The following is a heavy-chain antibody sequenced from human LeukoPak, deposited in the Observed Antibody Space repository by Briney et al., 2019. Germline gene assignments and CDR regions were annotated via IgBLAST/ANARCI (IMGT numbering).Heavy chain of an antibody. J-gene: IGHJ3*02. CDR3: ARDPYDFWSGYYTTGAFDI. CDR2: IYHSGST. D-gene: IGHD3-3*01. CDR1: GGSISSGGYY. V-gene: IGHV4-30-2*01. Sequence: SETLSLTCTVSGGSISSGGYYWSWIRQPPGKGLEWIGYIYHSGSTYYNPSLKSRVTISVDRSKNQFSLKLSSVTAADTAVYYCARDPYDFWSGYYTTGAFDIWGQGTMVTVSS.